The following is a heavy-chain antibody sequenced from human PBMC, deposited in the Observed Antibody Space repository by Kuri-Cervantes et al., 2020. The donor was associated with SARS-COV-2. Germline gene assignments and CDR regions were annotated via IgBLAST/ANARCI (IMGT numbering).Heavy chain of an antibody. CDR1: GFIFDGFA. V-gene: IGHV3-43D*04. J-gene: IGHJ4*02. D-gene: IGHD6-13*01. Sequence: GESLKISCAASGFIFDGFAMHWVRQAPGKGLEWVSLISWDGGSTYYADSVKGRFTISRDNSKNSLYLQMNSLRAEDTAVYYCARDYSSWYKGPFDYWGQGTLVTVSS. CDR2: ISWDGGST. CDR3: ARDYSSWYKGPFDY.